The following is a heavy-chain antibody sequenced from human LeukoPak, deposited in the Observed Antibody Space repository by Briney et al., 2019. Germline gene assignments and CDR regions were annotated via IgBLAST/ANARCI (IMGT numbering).Heavy chain of an antibody. CDR3: ARDRAVYSDSRGYYPDAFDI. J-gene: IGHJ3*02. CDR1: GFTFSSYE. CDR2: ISSSGTSI. Sequence: GGSLRLSCAASGFTFSSYEMKWVRQAPGKGLEWVSYISSSGTSIYYADSLKGRFTISRDNAKNSLYLQMNSLRAEDTAMYYCARDRAVYSDSRGYYPDAFDIWGQGTMVTVSS. V-gene: IGHV3-48*03. D-gene: IGHD3-22*01.